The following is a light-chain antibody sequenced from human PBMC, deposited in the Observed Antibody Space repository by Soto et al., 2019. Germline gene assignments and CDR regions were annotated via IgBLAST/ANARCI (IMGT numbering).Light chain of an antibody. CDR2: EVS. Sequence: QSALTQPPSASGSPGQSVTISCTGTSSDVGGYNYVSWYQHHAGKAPKLMIYEVSKRPSGVPDRFSGSKSGNTASLTVSGLQAEDEADYYCSSYAGSNTFVVFGGGTKLTVL. CDR3: SSYAGSNTFVV. J-gene: IGLJ2*01. CDR1: SSDVGGYNY. V-gene: IGLV2-8*01.